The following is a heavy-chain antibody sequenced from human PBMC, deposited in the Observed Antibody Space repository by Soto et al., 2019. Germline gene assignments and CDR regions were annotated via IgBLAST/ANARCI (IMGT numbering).Heavy chain of an antibody. CDR3: ARASTAYCSSTSCNSYYYGMDV. V-gene: IGHV1-3*01. Sequence: VQLVQSGAELKKPGASVKVSCKDSGYTFTSYAMHWVRQAPVQRLEWMGWINAGNGHTKYSQKFEGRVTITSDTSATTAYMELRSLRSEDTAVYYCARASTAYCSSTSCNSYYYGMDVWGQGPTVTVSS. CDR1: GYTFTSYA. J-gene: IGHJ6*02. D-gene: IGHD2-2*01. CDR2: INAGNGHT.